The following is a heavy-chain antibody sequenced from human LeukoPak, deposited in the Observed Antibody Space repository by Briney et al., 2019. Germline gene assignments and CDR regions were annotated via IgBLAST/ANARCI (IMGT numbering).Heavy chain of an antibody. CDR3: AKDFRIGYSAHFDY. CDR1: GFTFRSHA. V-gene: IGHV3-23*01. Sequence: GGSMRLSCVGSGFTFRSHAMSWVRQAPEKGLEFVSGIYENGGTTYYADSVKGRFSISRDNSKNTLYLQMDSLRGEDTAVYYCAKDFRIGYSAHFDYWGQGALVTVSS. D-gene: IGHD2-21*01. J-gene: IGHJ4*02. CDR2: IYENGGTT.